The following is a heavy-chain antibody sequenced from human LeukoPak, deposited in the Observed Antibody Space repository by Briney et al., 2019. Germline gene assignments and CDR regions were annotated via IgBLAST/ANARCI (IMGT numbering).Heavy chain of an antibody. CDR1: GYTFTGYY. CDR2: INPNSGGT. D-gene: IGHD1-20*01. CDR3: ARAQRANWNDPY. Sequence: ASVKVSCKASGYTFTGYYMHWVRQAPGQGLEWMGWINPNSGGTNYAQKFQGRVTMTRDMSTSTVYMELSSLRSEDTAVYYCARAQRANWNDPYWGQGTLVTVSS. J-gene: IGHJ4*02. V-gene: IGHV1-2*02.